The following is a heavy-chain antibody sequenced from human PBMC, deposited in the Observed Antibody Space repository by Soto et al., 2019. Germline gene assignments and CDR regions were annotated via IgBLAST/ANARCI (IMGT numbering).Heavy chain of an antibody. J-gene: IGHJ5*02. V-gene: IGHV1-2*02. D-gene: IGHD3-3*01. CDR1: GYTFTGYF. CDR3: ARGGGTILAPLP. CDR2: INPNSGAT. Sequence: QVQLVQSGAEVKKPGASVKVSYRASGYTFTGYFMHWVRQAPGQGLEWMGWINPNSGATKYAQKFQGRVTLSRDTSIRTAYMELSGLRSDDTAVYYCARGGGTILAPLPWGQGTLVTVSS.